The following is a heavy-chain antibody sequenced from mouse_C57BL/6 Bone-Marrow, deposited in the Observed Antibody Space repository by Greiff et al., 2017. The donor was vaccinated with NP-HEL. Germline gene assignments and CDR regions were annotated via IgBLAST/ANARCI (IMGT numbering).Heavy chain of an antibody. Sequence: VQLQQPGAELVKPGASVKMSCKASGYTFTSYWITWVKQRPGQGLEWIGDIYPGSGSTNYNEKFKSKATLTVDTSSSTAYMQLSSLTSEDSAVYYCARRDDGSSYDYFDYWGQGTTLTVSS. V-gene: IGHV1-55*01. J-gene: IGHJ2*01. CDR1: GYTFTSYW. CDR3: ARRDDGSSYDYFDY. CDR2: IYPGSGST. D-gene: IGHD1-1*01.